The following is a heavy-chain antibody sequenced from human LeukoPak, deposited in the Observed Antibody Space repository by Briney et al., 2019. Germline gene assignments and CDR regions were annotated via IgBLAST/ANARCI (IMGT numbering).Heavy chain of an antibody. CDR3: AKEGNGDYYFDY. Sequence: PGGSLSLSFAASGFPFSTYGMSWVRQAPGKGLEWVSAMSGSAGSTYYADAVKGRFTISRDNSKNTLYLQMNSLRAEDTAVYYCAKEGNGDYYFDYWGQGTLVTVSS. CDR1: GFPFSTYG. D-gene: IGHD4-17*01. V-gene: IGHV3-23*01. J-gene: IGHJ4*02. CDR2: MSGSAGST.